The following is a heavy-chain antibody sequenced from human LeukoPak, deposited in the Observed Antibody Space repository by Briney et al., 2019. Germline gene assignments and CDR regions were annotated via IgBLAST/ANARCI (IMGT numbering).Heavy chain of an antibody. V-gene: IGHV1-69*04. J-gene: IGHJ5*02. CDR2: IIPILGIA. CDR1: GGTFSSYA. D-gene: IGHD1-26*01. Sequence: ASVKVSCKASGGTFSSYAISWVRQAPGQGLEWMGRIIPILGIANYAQKFQGRVTITADKSTSTAYMELSSLRSEDTAVYYCARDLSVGATPGNWFDPWGQGTLVTVSS. CDR3: ARDLSVGATPGNWFDP.